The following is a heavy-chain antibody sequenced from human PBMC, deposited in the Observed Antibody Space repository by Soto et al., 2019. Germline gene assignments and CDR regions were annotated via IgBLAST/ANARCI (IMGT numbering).Heavy chain of an antibody. CDR2: IDPSDSYV. CDR1: GYSFTAYW. Sequence: RGESLKISCQAPGYSFTAYWITWVRQMPGEGLEWMATIDPSDSYVDYSTFFRGHVTFSVDRSITTVYLQWNRLKASGSAMYFCTRRASSSFYHFDFWGQGALVTVSS. CDR3: TRRASSSFYHFDF. D-gene: IGHD2-2*01. J-gene: IGHJ4*02. V-gene: IGHV5-10-1*01.